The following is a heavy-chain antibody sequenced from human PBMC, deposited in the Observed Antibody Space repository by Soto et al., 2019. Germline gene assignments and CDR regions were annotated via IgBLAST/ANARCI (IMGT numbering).Heavy chain of an antibody. CDR2: IYNSGST. D-gene: IGHD6-13*01. CDR1: GGSLSSYY. Sequence: PSETLSLTCTVSGGSLSSYYWSWIRQPPGKGLEWIGYIYNSGSTNYNPSLKSRVTISVDTSKNQFSLKLSSVTAADTAVYYCARGSTGYSSSWYRYWGQGTLVTVSS. CDR3: ARGSTGYSSSWYRY. V-gene: IGHV4-59*08. J-gene: IGHJ4*02.